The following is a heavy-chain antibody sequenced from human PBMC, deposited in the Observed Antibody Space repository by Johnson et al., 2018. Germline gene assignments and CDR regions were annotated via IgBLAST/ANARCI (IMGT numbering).Heavy chain of an antibody. Sequence: QVQLQESGPGLVKPSETRSLTCSVSGGSISPYYWSWIRQPPGKGLEWIGDIHYSGSTNYIPSLQSRLTISVDTSKNQFSLNLRSVTAADTAVYYCARLHDILTGVYAFEIWGQWTMVTVSS. CDR1: GGSISPYY. J-gene: IGHJ3*02. V-gene: IGHV4-59*01. CDR3: ARLHDILTGVYAFEI. D-gene: IGHD3-9*01. CDR2: IHYSGST.